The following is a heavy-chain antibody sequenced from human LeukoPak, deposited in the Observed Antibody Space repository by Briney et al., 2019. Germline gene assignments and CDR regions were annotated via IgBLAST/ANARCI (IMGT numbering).Heavy chain of an antibody. CDR1: GGSISSYY. CDR2: IYYSGST. D-gene: IGHD2-15*01. J-gene: IGHJ5*02. Sequence: SETLSLTCTVSGGSISSYYWSWIRQPPGKGLEWIGYIYYSGSTNYNPSLKSRVTISVDTSKNQFSLKLSSVTAADTAVYYCARYWWSGAAPGSWFDPWGQGTLVTVSS. V-gene: IGHV4-59*08. CDR3: ARYWWSGAAPGSWFDP.